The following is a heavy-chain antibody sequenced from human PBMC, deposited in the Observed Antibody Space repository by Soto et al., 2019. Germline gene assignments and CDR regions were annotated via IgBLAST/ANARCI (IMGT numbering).Heavy chain of an antibody. CDR3: TRVYYDFWSGYYYMDV. J-gene: IGHJ6*03. V-gene: IGHV3-49*03. D-gene: IGHD3-3*01. CDR2: IRSKAYGGTT. Sequence: GRSLRLSCTASGFTFGDYAMSWFRQAPGKGLEWVGFIRSKAYGGTTEYAASVKGRFTISRDDSKSIAYLQMNSLKTEDTAVYYCTRVYYDFWSGYYYMDVWGKGTTVTVAS. CDR1: GFTFGDYA.